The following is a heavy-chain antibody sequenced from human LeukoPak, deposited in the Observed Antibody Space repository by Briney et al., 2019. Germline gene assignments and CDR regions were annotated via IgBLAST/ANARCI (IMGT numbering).Heavy chain of an antibody. CDR2: VSGSGGST. V-gene: IGHV3-23*01. Sequence: GGSLRLSCAASGFIFSSYAMSWVRQAPGKGLEWVSAVSGSGGSTNYGDSVKGRFTISRDNSKNTLYLQMDSLRADDTAEYYCAKVLRSLYFDLWGRGTLVTVSS. J-gene: IGHJ2*01. CDR3: AKVLRSLYFDL. CDR1: GFIFSSYA.